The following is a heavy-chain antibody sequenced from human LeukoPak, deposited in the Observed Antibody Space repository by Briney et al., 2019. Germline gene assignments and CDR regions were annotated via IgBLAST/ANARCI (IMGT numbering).Heavy chain of an antibody. D-gene: IGHD1-26*01. V-gene: IGHV4-39*07. J-gene: IGHJ4*02. Sequence: WVRQAPGKGLEWIGSIYYSGSTYYNPSLKSRVTISVDTSKNQFSLKLSFVTAADTAVYYCARVSLLDRRGVDYWGQGTLVTVSS. CDR3: ARVSLLDRRGVDY. CDR2: IYYSGST.